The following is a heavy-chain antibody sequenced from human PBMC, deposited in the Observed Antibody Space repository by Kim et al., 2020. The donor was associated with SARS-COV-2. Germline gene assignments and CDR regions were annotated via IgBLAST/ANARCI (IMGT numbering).Heavy chain of an antibody. CDR1: GGSISSSSYY. J-gene: IGHJ4*02. D-gene: IGHD5-18*01. CDR3: AREGGYSYGRDY. CDR2: IYYSGST. V-gene: IGHV4-39*07. Sequence: SETLSLTCTVSGGSISSSSYYWGWIRQPPGKGLEWIGSIYYSGSTYYNPSLKSRVTISVDTSKNQFSLKLSSVTAADTAVYYCAREGGYSYGRDYWGQGTLVTVSS.